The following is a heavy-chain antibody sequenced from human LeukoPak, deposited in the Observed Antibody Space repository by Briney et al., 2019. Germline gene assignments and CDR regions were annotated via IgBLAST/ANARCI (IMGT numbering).Heavy chain of an antibody. CDR3: ARDLFDYGDYYFDY. CDR2: ISAYNGNT. CDR1: GYTFTSYG. V-gene: IGHV1-18*01. D-gene: IGHD4-17*01. Sequence: GASVMVSCKASGYTFTSYGISWVRQAPGQGLEWMGWISAYNGNTNYAQKLQGRVTMTTDTSTSTAYMELRSLRSDDTAVYYCARDLFDYGDYYFDYWGQGTLVTVSS. J-gene: IGHJ4*02.